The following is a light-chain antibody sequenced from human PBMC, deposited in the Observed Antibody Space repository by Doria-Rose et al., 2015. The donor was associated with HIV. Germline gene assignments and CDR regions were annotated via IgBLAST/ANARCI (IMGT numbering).Light chain of an antibody. CDR1: QSFRSTY. CDR3: HQYGTSWT. CDR2: DGS. Sequence: IVLTQSPGTLSLSPRERATLSCRASQSFRSTYLAWYQQKPGQAPSLLIYDGSTRATGIPDRFSASGSGTDFTLTINRLEPEDFALYYCHQYGTSWTFGQGTKVEI. J-gene: IGKJ1*01. V-gene: IGKV3-20*01.